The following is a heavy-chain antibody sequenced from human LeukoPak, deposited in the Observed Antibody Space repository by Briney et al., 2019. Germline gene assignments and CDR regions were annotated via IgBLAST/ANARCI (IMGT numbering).Heavy chain of an antibody. CDR3: ARRTISYYYYCYMDV. D-gene: IGHD3-10*01. Sequence: PSETLSLACTVSGGSISSYYWSWIRQPPGKGLEWIGYIYYSGSTNYNPSLKSRVTISVDTSKNQFSLKLNSVTAADTAVYYCARRTISYYYYCYMDVWGKGSTVTVSS. CDR2: IYYSGST. V-gene: IGHV4-59*08. J-gene: IGHJ6*03. CDR1: GGSISSYY.